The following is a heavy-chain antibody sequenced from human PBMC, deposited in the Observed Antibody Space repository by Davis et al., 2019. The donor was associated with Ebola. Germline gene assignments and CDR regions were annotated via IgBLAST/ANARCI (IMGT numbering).Heavy chain of an antibody. Sequence: ESLKISCAASGFTFSGSAMHWVRQASGKGLEWVGRIRSKANSYATAYAASVKGRFTISRDDSKNTAYLQMNSLKTEDTAVYYCTTETTVIDYWGQGTLVTVSS. CDR1: GFTFSGSA. CDR3: TTETTVIDY. D-gene: IGHD4-17*01. CDR2: IRSKANSYAT. V-gene: IGHV3-73*01. J-gene: IGHJ4*02.